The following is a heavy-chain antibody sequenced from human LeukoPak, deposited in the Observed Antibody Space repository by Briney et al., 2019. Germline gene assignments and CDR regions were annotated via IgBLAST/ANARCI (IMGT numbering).Heavy chain of an antibody. J-gene: IGHJ4*02. V-gene: IGHV3-30-3*01. CDR2: ISYDGGNE. Sequence: GGSLRLSCAASGFPFSTYAMYWVRQAPGKGLEWVALISYDGGNEDYADSVKGRFTISRDNSKNTLYLQMNSLRAEDTAVYYCAKGSEYSTWGQGTLVTVSS. D-gene: IGHD2/OR15-2a*01. CDR1: GFPFSTYA. CDR3: AKGSEYST.